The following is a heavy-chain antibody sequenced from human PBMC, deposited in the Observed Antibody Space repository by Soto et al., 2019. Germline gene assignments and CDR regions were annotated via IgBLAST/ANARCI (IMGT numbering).Heavy chain of an antibody. CDR1: GGAFGRYA. V-gene: IGHV1-69*13. Sequence: SVKVSCKASGGAFGRYAISWVRQAPGQGLEWMGGIIPIFGTANYAQKFQGRVTITADESTSTAYMELSSLRSEDTAVYYCARCPTPPYSSGWPYFDYWGQGTLVTVSS. J-gene: IGHJ4*02. D-gene: IGHD6-19*01. CDR3: ARCPTPPYSSGWPYFDY. CDR2: IIPIFGTA.